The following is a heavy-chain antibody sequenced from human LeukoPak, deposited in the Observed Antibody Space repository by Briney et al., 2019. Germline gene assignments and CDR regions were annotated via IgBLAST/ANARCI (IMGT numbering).Heavy chain of an antibody. Sequence: PSETLSLTCAVYGGSFSGYYWSWIRQPPGKGLEWIGEINHSGSTNYNPSLKSRVTISVDTSKNQFSLKLRSVTAADTAVYYCAREMGYSYGYWYFDVWGRGTLVTVSS. D-gene: IGHD5-18*01. V-gene: IGHV4-34*01. J-gene: IGHJ2*01. CDR2: INHSGST. CDR3: AREMGYSYGYWYFDV. CDR1: GGSFSGYY.